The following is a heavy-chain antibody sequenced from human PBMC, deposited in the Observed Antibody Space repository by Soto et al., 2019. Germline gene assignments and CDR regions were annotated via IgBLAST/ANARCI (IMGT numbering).Heavy chain of an antibody. CDR2: ISAGGGST. Sequence: EVQLLESGGGLLQPGGSLRLSCAASGFTFSSYAMTWVRQAPGKGLEWVSAISAGGGSTYYADSVKGRFTISRDNSKNTLYLQMNSLRAEDTAVYYCAKKVRGDEGSWFDPWGQGTLVTVSS. CDR3: AKKVRGDEGSWFDP. CDR1: GFTFSSYA. D-gene: IGHD3-10*01. J-gene: IGHJ5*02. V-gene: IGHV3-23*01.